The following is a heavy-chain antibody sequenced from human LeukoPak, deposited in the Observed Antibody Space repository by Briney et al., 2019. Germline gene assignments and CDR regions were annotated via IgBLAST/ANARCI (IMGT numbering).Heavy chain of an antibody. CDR1: GFTFSSYA. J-gene: IGHJ4*02. Sequence: GGSLRLSCVASGFTFSSYAMSWVRQAPGKGLEWVSSISGTGGSTHYADSVKGRFTISRDNSKNTLYLQMNSLRAEDTAVYYCAKEITIFGVVIIADNDYWGQGTLVTVSS. CDR3: AKEITIFGVVIIADNDY. CDR2: ISGTGGST. D-gene: IGHD3-3*01. V-gene: IGHV3-23*01.